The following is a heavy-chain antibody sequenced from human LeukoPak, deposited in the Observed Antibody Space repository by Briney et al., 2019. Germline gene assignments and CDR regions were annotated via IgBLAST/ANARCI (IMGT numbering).Heavy chain of an antibody. V-gene: IGHV4-34*01. CDR3: ARGRYYYGSGSYYNG. CDR1: GGSFSGYY. CDR2: INHSGST. D-gene: IGHD3-10*01. Sequence: SETLSLTCAVYGGSFSGYYWSWVRQPPGKGLEWIGEINHSGSTNYNPSLKSRVTISVDTSKNQFSLKLGSVTAADTAVYYCARGRYYYGSGSYYNGWGQGTLVTVSS. J-gene: IGHJ4*02.